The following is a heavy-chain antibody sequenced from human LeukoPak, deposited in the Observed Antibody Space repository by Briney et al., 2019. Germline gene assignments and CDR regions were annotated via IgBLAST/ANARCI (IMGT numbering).Heavy chain of an antibody. V-gene: IGHV4-4*02. D-gene: IGHD2-2*01. J-gene: IGHJ4*02. CDR1: GGSISSSNW. CDR2: IYHSGST. CDR3: ARVVSPPAGPFYYFDY. Sequence: PSETLSLTCAVSGGSISSSNWWSWVRQPPGKGLEWIGEIYHSGSTNYNPSLKSRVTISVDKSKNQFSLKLSSVTAADTAVYYCARVVSPPAGPFYYFDYWGQGTLVTVSS.